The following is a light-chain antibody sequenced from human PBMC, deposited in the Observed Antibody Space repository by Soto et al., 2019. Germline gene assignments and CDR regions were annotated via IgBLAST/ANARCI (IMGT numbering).Light chain of an antibody. J-gene: IGKJ1*01. CDR2: AAA. Sequence: DIQMTQSPSSVSASVGDRVTINCRASQAIAGWLAWYKQKPGRDPKLLIYAAAVLQSGVPLRFSGGGSGTDFNLTISRLQTEDFATYYCQQAHSFTWTFGQGTKVDIK. CDR3: QQAHSFTWT. V-gene: IGKV1-12*01. CDR1: QAIAGW.